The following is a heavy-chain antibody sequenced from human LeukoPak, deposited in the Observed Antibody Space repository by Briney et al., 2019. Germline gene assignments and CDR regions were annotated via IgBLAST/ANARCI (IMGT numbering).Heavy chain of an antibody. V-gene: IGHV1-2*02. J-gene: IGHJ3*02. CDR1: GYTFSDYY. Sequence: GASVKVSCKASGYTFSDYYMHWVRQAPGQGLEWMGWINPNSGGTNYAQKFQGRVTLTRDTSISTAYMELSRLRSDDTAVYYCARGRMDYYDSRGYYSDDAVNIWGQGTLVTVSS. CDR2: INPNSGGT. D-gene: IGHD3-22*01. CDR3: ARGRMDYYDSRGYYSDDAVNI.